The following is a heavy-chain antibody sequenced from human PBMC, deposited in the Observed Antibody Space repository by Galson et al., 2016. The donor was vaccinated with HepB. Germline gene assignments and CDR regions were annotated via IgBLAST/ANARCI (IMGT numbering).Heavy chain of an antibody. CDR3: ATYLGYNAGYNAYFVN. V-gene: IGHV3-23*01. Sequence: SLRLSCAASGFTFNNYDMSWVRQAPGKGLEWVSVIGGNGDRANYADSVRGRFTISRDNSKNTVYLQLSRLRAEDTALYYCATYLGYNAGYNAYFVNWGQGTLVTVSS. J-gene: IGHJ4*02. D-gene: IGHD5-18*01. CDR2: IGGNGDRA. CDR1: GFTFNNYD.